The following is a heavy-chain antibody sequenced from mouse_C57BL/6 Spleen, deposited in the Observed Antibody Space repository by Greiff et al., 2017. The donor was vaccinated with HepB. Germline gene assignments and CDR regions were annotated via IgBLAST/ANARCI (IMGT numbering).Heavy chain of an antibody. Sequence: QVQLQQSGAELVKPGASVKLSCKASGYTFTSYWMQWVKQRPGQGLEWIGEIDPSDSYTNYNQKFKGKATLTVDTSSSTAYMQLSSLTSEDSAVYYCASTVPYYAMDYWGQGTSVTVSS. J-gene: IGHJ4*01. CDR2: IDPSDSYT. CDR1: GYTFTSYW. V-gene: IGHV1-50*01. CDR3: ASTVPYYAMDY. D-gene: IGHD1-1*01.